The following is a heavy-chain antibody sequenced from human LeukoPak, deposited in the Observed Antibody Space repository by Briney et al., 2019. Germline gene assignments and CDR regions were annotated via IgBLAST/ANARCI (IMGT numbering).Heavy chain of an antibody. CDR2: INPNSGGT. CDR1: GHIFTDYY. D-gene: IGHD3-22*01. CDR3: ARDRLYSRGRDFDY. V-gene: IGHV1-2*02. J-gene: IGHJ4*02. Sequence: ASVKVSCKASGHIFTDYYIHWVRQAPGLGLERMGWINPNSGGTDYAQNFQGRVTMTRDTSISTAYMELSRLTSDDTAVYYCARDRLYSRGRDFDYWGQGTLVTVSS.